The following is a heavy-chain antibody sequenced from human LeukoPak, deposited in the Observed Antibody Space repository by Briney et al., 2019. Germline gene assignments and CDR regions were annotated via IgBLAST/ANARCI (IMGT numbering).Heavy chain of an antibody. V-gene: IGHV4-38-2*02. CDR2: IYHSGST. CDR3: ARVGIVVDDAFDI. CDR1: GYSISSGYY. D-gene: IGHD3-22*01. J-gene: IGHJ3*02. Sequence: KPSETLSLTCTVSGYSISSGYYWGWIRQPPGKGLEWIGSIYHSGSTYYNPSLKSRVTISVDTSKNQFSLKLSSVTAADTAVYYCARVGIVVDDAFDIWGQGTMVTVSS.